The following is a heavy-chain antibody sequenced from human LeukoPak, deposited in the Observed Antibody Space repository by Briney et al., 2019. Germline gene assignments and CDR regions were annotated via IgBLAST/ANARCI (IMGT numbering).Heavy chain of an antibody. J-gene: IGHJ3*02. CDR3: ARSDYYGSGSYRAHDAFDI. Sequence: SVKVSCKASGYTFTYRCQHWVRQAPGQVLEWMGWITPFNGNTNYAQKFQDRVTITRDRSMSTAYMELSSLRSEDTAMYYCARSDYYGSGSYRAHDAFDIWGQGTMVTVSS. D-gene: IGHD3-10*01. CDR2: ITPFNGNT. V-gene: IGHV1-45*02. CDR1: GYTFTYRC.